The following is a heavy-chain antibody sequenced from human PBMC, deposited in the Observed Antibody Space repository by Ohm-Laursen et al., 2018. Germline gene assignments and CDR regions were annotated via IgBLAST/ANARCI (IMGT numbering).Heavy chain of an antibody. CDR1: GFTFSSYA. D-gene: IGHD3-10*01. J-gene: IGHJ6*02. Sequence: SLRLSCTASGFTFSSYAMSWVRQAPGKGLEWVSAISGSGGSTYYADSVKGRFTISRDNSKNTLYLQMNSLRAEDTAVYYCAKRGDYYYGMDVWGQGALVTVSS. V-gene: IGHV3-23*01. CDR2: ISGSGGST. CDR3: AKRGDYYYGMDV.